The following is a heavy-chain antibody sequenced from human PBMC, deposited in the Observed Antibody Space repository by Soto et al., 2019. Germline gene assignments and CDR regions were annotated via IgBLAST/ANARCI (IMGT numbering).Heavy chain of an antibody. CDR3: ARDLPSLEVRSYGMDV. V-gene: IGHV1-69*06. D-gene: IGHD3-10*01. Sequence: QVQLVQSGAEVKKPGSSVKVSCKVSGGTFSSYRFSWVRQAPGQGLEWMGGSTPVFGTPDYAQKFQGRVTVTADRSTNTAYMELSRLTSEDTAVYYCARDLPSLEVRSYGMDVWGQGTTVTVSS. J-gene: IGHJ6*02. CDR1: GGTFSSYR. CDR2: STPVFGTP.